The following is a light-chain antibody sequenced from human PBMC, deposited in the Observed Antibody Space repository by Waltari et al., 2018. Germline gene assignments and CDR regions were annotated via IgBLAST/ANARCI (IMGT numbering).Light chain of an antibody. CDR2: RNN. J-gene: IGLJ3*02. V-gene: IGLV1-47*01. Sequence: QSVLTQPPSASGTPGQRVTISCSGSSSNIGSNYVYWYQQLPGTAPKLLIYRNNQRPPGVPDRFSGSQTGPSASLAISGLRSEDEADYYCAAWDDSLSGRVFGGGTKLTVL. CDR3: AAWDDSLSGRV. CDR1: SSNIGSNY.